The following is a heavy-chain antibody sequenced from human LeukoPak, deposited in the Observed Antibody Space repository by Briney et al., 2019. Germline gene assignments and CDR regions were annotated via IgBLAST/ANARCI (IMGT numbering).Heavy chain of an antibody. Sequence: ASVKVSCKASGYTFSGYGFSWVRQAPGQGLEWMGWISAYSGNTKYAQKYQARVTLTTDTSTSTAYMELRSLRSDDTAVYYCARGGGSYGDYSLGLGYWGQGTLVTVSS. V-gene: IGHV1-18*01. CDR3: ARGGGSYGDYSLGLGY. D-gene: IGHD4-17*01. CDR1: GYTFSGYG. CDR2: ISAYSGNT. J-gene: IGHJ4*02.